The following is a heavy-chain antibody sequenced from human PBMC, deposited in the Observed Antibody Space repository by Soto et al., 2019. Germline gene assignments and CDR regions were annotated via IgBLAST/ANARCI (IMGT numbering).Heavy chain of an antibody. CDR1: GYTFTSYD. J-gene: IGHJ4*02. CDR2: MNPSSGNT. V-gene: IGHV1-8*01. CDR3: APGGMGGYVF. Sequence: QVQLVQSGAEVKKPGASVKVSCKASGYTFTSYDIHWVRQATGQGLEWMGWMNPSSGNTGYAQEFQVRVSMTRNTSTNTAYMEVSSLRSEDTAVYYCAPGGMGGYVFWGQGTLVTVSS. D-gene: IGHD5-12*01.